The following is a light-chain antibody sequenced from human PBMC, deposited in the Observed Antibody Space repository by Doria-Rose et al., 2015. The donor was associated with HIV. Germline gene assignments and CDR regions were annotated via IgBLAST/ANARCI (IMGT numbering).Light chain of an antibody. CDR1: QSLLYTSKNY. CDR2: WAS. CDR3: QQYYDTPS. Sequence: TQSPESLGMSLGERATLNCKSNQSLLYTSKNYLAWYQQKPGQPPKLLIYWASTRQSGVPARFSGSGSGTDFTPTISSLEAEDVAVYYCQQYYDTPSFGPGTTVDTK. V-gene: IGKV4-1*01. J-gene: IGKJ3*01.